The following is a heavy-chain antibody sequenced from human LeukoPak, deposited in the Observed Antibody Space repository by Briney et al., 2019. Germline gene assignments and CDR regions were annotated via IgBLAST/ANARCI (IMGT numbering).Heavy chain of an antibody. CDR1: GGSISSYY. CDR3: ARERPGGGYYYMDV. Sequence: PSETLSLTCTLSGGSISSYYWSWIRQPPGKGLEWIGYIYYSGSTNYNPSLQSRVTISVDTSKNQFSLKLNSVTAADTAVYYCARERPGGGYYYMDVWDKGTTVTVSS. D-gene: IGHD2-15*01. CDR2: IYYSGST. V-gene: IGHV4-59*12. J-gene: IGHJ6*03.